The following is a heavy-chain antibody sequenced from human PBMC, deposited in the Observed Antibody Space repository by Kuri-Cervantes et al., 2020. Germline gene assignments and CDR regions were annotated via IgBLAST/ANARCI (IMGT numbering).Heavy chain of an antibody. CDR1: GYSISSGYY. D-gene: IGHD6-13*01. Sequence: SDTLSLTCAVSGYSISSGYYWGWIRQPPGKGLEWIGSIYHSGSTYYNPSLKSRVTISVDTSKNQFSLKLSSVTAADTAVYYCARRQRKQQLVFQAGCFDYWGQGTLVTVSS. CDR3: ARRQRKQQLVFQAGCFDY. V-gene: IGHV4-38-2*01. CDR2: IYHSGST. J-gene: IGHJ4*02.